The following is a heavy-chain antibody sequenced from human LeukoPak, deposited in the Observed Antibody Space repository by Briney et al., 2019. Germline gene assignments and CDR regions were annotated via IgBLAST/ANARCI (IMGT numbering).Heavy chain of an antibody. D-gene: IGHD3-10*02. CDR1: GFTFSSYE. CDR3: AELGITMIGGV. V-gene: IGHV3-48*03. Sequence: GGSLRLSWAASGFTFSSYEMNWVRQAAGKGLEWVSYISSSGSTMYYADSVKGRFTISRDNAKNSLYLQMNSLRAEDTAVYYCAELGITMIGGVWGKGTTVTISS. J-gene: IGHJ6*04. CDR2: ISSSGSTM.